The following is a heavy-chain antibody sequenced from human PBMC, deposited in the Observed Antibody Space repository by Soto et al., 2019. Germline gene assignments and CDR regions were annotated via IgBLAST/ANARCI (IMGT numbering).Heavy chain of an antibody. J-gene: IGHJ4*02. Sequence: QEQLVESGGGVVQPGRSLRLSCVASGFTFNSHAMDWVRQAPGKGLEWVALISFDGRHEYYADSVKGRFTVSRDNSKNTLYLQMNSLSTEDTAVYYCARNPGVGYCSGGSCYAPDHWGQGTLVTVSS. CDR3: ARNPGVGYCSGGSCYAPDH. CDR2: ISFDGRHE. V-gene: IGHV3-30*04. D-gene: IGHD2-15*01. CDR1: GFTFNSHA.